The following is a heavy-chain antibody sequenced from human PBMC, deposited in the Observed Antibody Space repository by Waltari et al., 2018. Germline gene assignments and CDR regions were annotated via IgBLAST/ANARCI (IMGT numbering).Heavy chain of an antibody. V-gene: IGHV4-61*02. Sequence: QVQLQESGPGLVKPSHTLSLTCTVSGGSIRSGSYYWSWIRQPAGKGLEWIGRIYTSGSTNYNPSLKSRVTISVDTSKNQFSLKLISVTAADTAVYYCATEGEQPPYYFDYWGQGTLVTVSS. J-gene: IGHJ4*02. CDR2: IYTSGST. D-gene: IGHD3-16*01. CDR1: GGSIRSGSYY. CDR3: ATEGEQPPYYFDY.